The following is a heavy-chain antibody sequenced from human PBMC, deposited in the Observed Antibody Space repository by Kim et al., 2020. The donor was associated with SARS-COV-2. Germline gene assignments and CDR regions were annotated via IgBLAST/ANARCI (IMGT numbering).Heavy chain of an antibody. J-gene: IGHJ4*02. CDR1: GFTFDDYT. D-gene: IGHD5-18*01. CDR3: AKGLFSRYSYGYNYFDY. V-gene: IGHV3-43*01. Sequence: GGSLRLSCAASGFTFDDYTMHWVRQAPGKGLEWVSLISWDGGSTYYADSVKGRFTISRDNSKNSLYLQMNSLRTEDTALYYCAKGLFSRYSYGYNYFDYWGQGTLVTVSS. CDR2: ISWDGGST.